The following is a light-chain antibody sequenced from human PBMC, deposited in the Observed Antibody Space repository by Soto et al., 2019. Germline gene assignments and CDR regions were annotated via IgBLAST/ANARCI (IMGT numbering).Light chain of an antibody. CDR3: QQYGTGCT. CDR1: QSVSSSF. V-gene: IGKV3-20*01. J-gene: IGKJ2*02. CDR2: GAS. Sequence: EIVLTQSPGTLSLSPGERATLSCRASQSVSSSFLAWYQQRPGQAPRLLIYGASSRATGIPDRFSGSGSGTDFTITISRLEPEDFAVYYCQQYGTGCTLGQGTKLEIK.